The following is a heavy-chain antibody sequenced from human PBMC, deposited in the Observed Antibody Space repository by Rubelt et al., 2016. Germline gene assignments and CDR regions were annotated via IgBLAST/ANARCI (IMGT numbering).Heavy chain of an antibody. D-gene: IGHD6-13*01. CDR2: IWYDGSNK. V-gene: IGHV3-33*01. J-gene: IGHJ3*02. CDR3: ARVRAGSSSWYPVFGAFDI. Sequence: QVQLVESGGGVVQPGRSLRLSCAASGFTFSSYGMHWVRQAPGKGLEWVAVIWYDGSNKYYADSVKGRFTISRDNSKNTLYLQMKSLRAEGTAVYYCARVRAGSSSWYPVFGAFDIWGQGTMVTVSS. CDR1: GFTFSSYG.